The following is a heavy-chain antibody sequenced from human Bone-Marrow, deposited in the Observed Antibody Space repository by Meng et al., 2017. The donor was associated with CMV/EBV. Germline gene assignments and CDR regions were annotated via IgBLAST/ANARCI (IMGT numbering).Heavy chain of an antibody. Sequence: GESLKISCAASGFTFSDHYMDWFRQAPGKGLQWISRTKTKTYNYNTQYAASVEGRFTVSRDDSKNSLYLQMNSLKTEDAALYYCGRDSMQGGGFDYWGQGTLVTVSS. CDR3: GRDSMQGGGFDY. V-gene: IGHV3-72*01. CDR1: GFTFSDHY. J-gene: IGHJ4*02. CDR2: TKTKTYNYNT. D-gene: IGHD3-10*01.